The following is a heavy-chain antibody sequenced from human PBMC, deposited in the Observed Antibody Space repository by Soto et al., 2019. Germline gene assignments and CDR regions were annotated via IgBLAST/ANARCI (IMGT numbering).Heavy chain of an antibody. J-gene: IGHJ4*02. CDR1: GFTFSNYY. CDR3: ARCYYGDYYFEY. V-gene: IGHV3-11*01. Sequence: PGGSLRLSCAASGFTFSNYYMSWIRQAPGKGLEWVSYIGSPGSGNMIYYADSVKGRFTISRDNAKNSLYLQMNSLRAEDTAVYYCARCYYGDYYFEYWGQGTLVTVSS. CDR2: IGSPGSGNMI. D-gene: IGHD4-17*01.